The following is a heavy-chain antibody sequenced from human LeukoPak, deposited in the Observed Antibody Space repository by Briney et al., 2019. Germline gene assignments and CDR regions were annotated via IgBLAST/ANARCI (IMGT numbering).Heavy chain of an antibody. CDR1: GFTVSSDY. CDR3: ARGGSYFFSVDY. Sequence: GGSLRLSCAASGFTVSSDYMSWVRQAPGKGLEWVSIIYTSGTTYYGDSVKGRFTISRDNSKNTLYLQMNSLRAEDTAVYYCARGGSYFFSVDYWGQGTLVTVSS. V-gene: IGHV3-53*01. CDR2: IYTSGTT. D-gene: IGHD1-26*01. J-gene: IGHJ4*02.